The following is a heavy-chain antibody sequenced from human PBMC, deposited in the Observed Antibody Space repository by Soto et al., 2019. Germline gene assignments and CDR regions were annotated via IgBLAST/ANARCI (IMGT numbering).Heavy chain of an antibody. CDR1: GGTFSSYA. CDR2: IIPIFGTA. J-gene: IGHJ6*02. CDR3: ARGGETRNYYYYGMDV. Sequence: SVKVSCKASGGTFSSYAISWVRQAPGQGLEWMGGIIPIFGTANYAQKFQGRVTITADESTRTAYMELSSLRSEDTAMYYCARGGETRNYYYYGMDVWGQGTTVTVSS. D-gene: IGHD4-17*01. V-gene: IGHV1-69*13.